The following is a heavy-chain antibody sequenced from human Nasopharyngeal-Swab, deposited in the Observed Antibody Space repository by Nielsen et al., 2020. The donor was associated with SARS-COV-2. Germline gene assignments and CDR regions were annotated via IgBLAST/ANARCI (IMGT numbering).Heavy chain of an antibody. D-gene: IGHD1-26*01. J-gene: IGHJ6*02. CDR3: ARDQGCELLQWGWNYYYYGMDV. Sequence: GGSLRLSCAASGFTFSSYWMHWVRQAPGKGLVWVSRINSDGSSTSYADSVKGRFTISRDNAKNTLYLQMNSLRAEDTAVYYCARDQGCELLQWGWNYYYYGMDVWGQGTTVTVSS. CDR1: GFTFSSYW. CDR2: INSDGSST. V-gene: IGHV3-74*01.